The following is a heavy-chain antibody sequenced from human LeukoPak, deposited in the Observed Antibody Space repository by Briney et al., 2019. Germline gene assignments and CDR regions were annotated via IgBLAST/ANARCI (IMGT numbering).Heavy chain of an antibody. D-gene: IGHD3-10*01. CDR2: ISSSSSTI. J-gene: IGHJ5*02. Sequence: PGGPLRLSCAASGFTFSSYSMNWVRQAPGKGLEWVSYISSSSSTIYYADSVKGRFTISRDNAKNSLYLQMNSLRDEDTAVYYCARDRGSYGSGSYYPNWFDPWGQGTLVTVSS. V-gene: IGHV3-48*02. CDR3: ARDRGSYGSGSYYPNWFDP. CDR1: GFTFSSYS.